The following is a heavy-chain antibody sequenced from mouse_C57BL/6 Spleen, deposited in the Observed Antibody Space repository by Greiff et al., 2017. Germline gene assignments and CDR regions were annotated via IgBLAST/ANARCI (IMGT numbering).Heavy chain of an antibody. CDR2: IYPGDGDT. CDR3: ARAPVGGYFDV. CDR1: GYAFSSSW. V-gene: IGHV1-82*01. J-gene: IGHJ1*03. Sequence: VQLQESGPELVKPGASVKISCKASGYAFSSSWMNWVKQRPGKGLEWIGRIYPGDGDTNYNGKFKGKATLTADKSSSTAYMQLSSLTSEDSAVYFCARAPVGGYFDVWGTGTTVTVSS. D-gene: IGHD1-1*01.